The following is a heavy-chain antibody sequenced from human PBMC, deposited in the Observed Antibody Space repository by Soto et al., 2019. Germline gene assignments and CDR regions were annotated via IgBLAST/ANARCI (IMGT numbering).Heavy chain of an antibody. Sequence: EVQLVESGGGLVQPGGSLRLSCAASGFTFSNYAMDWVRQAPGKVLEYVSGISSNGVSTYYANSVKDRFTISRDNSKNTLYLQMGSLRAEDMAVHYCARREQSDYYYMDVWGKGTSVTVSS. CDR1: GFTFSNYA. V-gene: IGHV3-64*01. J-gene: IGHJ6*03. D-gene: IGHD6-19*01. CDR2: ISSNGVST. CDR3: ARREQSDYYYMDV.